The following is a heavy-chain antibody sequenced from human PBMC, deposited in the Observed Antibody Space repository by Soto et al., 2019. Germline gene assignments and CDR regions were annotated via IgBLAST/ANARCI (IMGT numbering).Heavy chain of an antibody. V-gene: IGHV1-69*01. CDR2: IIPIFGTA. CDR1: GGTFSSYA. CDR3: GVGATTNGCVGYFDY. J-gene: IGHJ4*02. D-gene: IGHD1-26*01. Sequence: QVQLVQSGAEVKKPGSSVKVCCKASGGTFSSYAISWERQAPGQGLEWMGGIIPIFGTANYAQKFQGRVTITADESTSTAYMERSSLRSEYTAVYYCGVGATTNGCVGYFDYWGQGTLVNVAS.